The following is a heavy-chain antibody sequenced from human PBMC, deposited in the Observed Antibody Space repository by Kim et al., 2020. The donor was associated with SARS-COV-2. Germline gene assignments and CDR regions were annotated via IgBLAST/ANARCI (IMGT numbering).Heavy chain of an antibody. CDR1: GFTFSSSA. J-gene: IGHJ6*01. CDR3: TSDPLKTLALSVAYY. V-gene: IGHV3-73*01. D-gene: IGHD1-1*01. Sequence: GGSLRLSCTASGFTFSSSAMHWVRQAPGQGLEWVGRIRSKANGCTTEYAASVKGRFTISRDDSKSMAYLQMNSLKTEDTAVYYCTSDPLKTLALSVAYY. CDR2: IRSKANGCTT.